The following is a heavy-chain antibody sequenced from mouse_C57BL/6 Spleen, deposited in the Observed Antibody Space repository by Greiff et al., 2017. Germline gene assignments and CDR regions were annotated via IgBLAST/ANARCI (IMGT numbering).Heavy chain of an antibody. CDR3: TTCPDYYGSLDY. J-gene: IGHJ2*01. CDR2: IDPENGDT. V-gene: IGHV14-4*01. D-gene: IGHD1-1*01. CDR1: GFNIKDDY. Sequence: EVKLMESGAELVRPGASVKLSCTASGFNIKDDYMHWVKQRPEQGLAWIGWIDPENGDTEYASKFQGKATITADTSSNTAYLQLSSLTSEDTAVYYCTTCPDYYGSLDYWGQGTTLTVSS.